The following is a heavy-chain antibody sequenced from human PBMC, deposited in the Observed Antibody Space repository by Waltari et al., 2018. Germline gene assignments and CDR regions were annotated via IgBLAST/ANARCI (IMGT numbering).Heavy chain of an antibody. J-gene: IGHJ4*02. CDR1: GVTFSNYA. CDR2: STVGDDT. CDR3: ATPFYNWDDPLHS. V-gene: IGHV3-23*01. D-gene: IGHD1-20*01. Sequence: EVQVLESGGDLVKPGGSLRLSCAASGVTFSNYAINWVRLAPGTGLQWVAASTVGDDTYYADSVKGRFTISRDTSKDTVYLQMNGLRADDTAVYYCATPFYNWDDPLHSWGPGTLVTVSS.